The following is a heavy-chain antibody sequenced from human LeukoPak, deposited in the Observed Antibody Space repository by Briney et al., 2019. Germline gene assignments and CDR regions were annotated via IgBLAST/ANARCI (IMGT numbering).Heavy chain of an antibody. D-gene: IGHD6-13*01. J-gene: IGHJ4*02. Sequence: GGSLRLSCAASGFTFSSYAMHWVRQAPGKGLEWVAVISYDGSNKYYADSVKGRFTISRDNSKNTLYLQMNSLRAEDTAVYYCARDSERKYSSSWPDYWGQGTLVTVSS. CDR3: ARDSERKYSSSWPDY. V-gene: IGHV3-30-3*01. CDR2: ISYDGSNK. CDR1: GFTFSSYA.